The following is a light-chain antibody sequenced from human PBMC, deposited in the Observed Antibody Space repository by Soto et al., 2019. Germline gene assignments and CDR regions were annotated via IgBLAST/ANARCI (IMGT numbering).Light chain of an antibody. CDR2: DAS. V-gene: IGKV1-33*01. CDR3: QQYDNLPAFT. J-gene: IGKJ3*01. Sequence: DIQMTQSPSSLSASVGDRVTITCQASQDISNYLNWYQQKPGKAPKLLIYDASNLETGVPSRFXGSGSGTDFTFTISSLQTEDIATYYCQQYDNLPAFTFGPGTKVDIK. CDR1: QDISNY.